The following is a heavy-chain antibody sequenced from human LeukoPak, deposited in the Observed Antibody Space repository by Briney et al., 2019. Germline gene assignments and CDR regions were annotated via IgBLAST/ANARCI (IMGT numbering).Heavy chain of an antibody. V-gene: IGHV4-4*07. D-gene: IGHD4-23*01. CDR2: IYSSGST. J-gene: IGHJ4*02. CDR1: GGSINSYY. Sequence: SETLSLTCTVPGGSINSYYWSWIRQPAGKGLAWIGRIYSSGSTNYNPSLKSRVSMSVDTSKSQFSLKLTSVTAADTAVYYCARGGKATVVTMWGQGILVTVSS. CDR3: ARGGKATVVTM.